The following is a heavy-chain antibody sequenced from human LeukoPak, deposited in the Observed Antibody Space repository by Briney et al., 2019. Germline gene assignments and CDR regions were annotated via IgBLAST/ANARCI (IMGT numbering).Heavy chain of an antibody. J-gene: IGHJ4*02. CDR2: IAYTGGYI. CDR3: ARGGGYCGGDCYGIDY. V-gene: IGHV3-21*01. Sequence: PGGSLRLSCAASGFTFSSYTVHWVRQAPGKGLEWVSSIAYTGGYIFYADSLKGRFTISRDNSKNSLFLQMISLRAEDTAVYYCARGGGYCGGDCYGIDYWGQGTLVTVSS. D-gene: IGHD2-21*01. CDR1: GFTFSSYT.